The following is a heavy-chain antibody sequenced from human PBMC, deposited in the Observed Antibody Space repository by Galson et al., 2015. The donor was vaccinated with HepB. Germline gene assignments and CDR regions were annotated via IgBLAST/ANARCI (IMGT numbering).Heavy chain of an antibody. J-gene: IGHJ4*02. CDR1: GFTFSSYS. CDR3: ARDLYYGFDY. Sequence: SLRLSCAASGFTFSSYSMNWVRQAPGKGLEWVSYIFGSDSTIRYADSVKGRFTISRDNAKNSLYLQMNSLRAEDTAVYYCARDLYYGFDYWGQGTLVTVSS. D-gene: IGHD3-10*01. CDR2: IFGSDSTI. V-gene: IGHV3-48*04.